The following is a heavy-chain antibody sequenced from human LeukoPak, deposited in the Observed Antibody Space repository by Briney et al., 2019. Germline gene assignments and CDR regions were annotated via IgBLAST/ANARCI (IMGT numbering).Heavy chain of an antibody. CDR1: GYTLTDYY. D-gene: IGHD3-22*01. CDR2: INPDSGGT. CDR3: ARVGYYESSGYYEY. J-gene: IGHJ4*02. V-gene: IGHV1-2*06. Sequence: ASVKVSCKASGYTLTDYYMHWVRQAPGQGLEWMGRINPDSGGTNYAQKFQGRVTMTRDTSISTVYMELSRLRSDDTAVYYCARVGYYESSGYYEYWGQGTLVTVSS.